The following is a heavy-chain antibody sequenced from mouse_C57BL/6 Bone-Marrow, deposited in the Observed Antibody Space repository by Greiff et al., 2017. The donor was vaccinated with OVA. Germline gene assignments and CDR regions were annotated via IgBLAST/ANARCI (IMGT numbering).Heavy chain of an antibody. V-gene: IGHV5-12*01. Sequence: EVQGVESGGGLVQPGGSLKLSCAASGFTFSDYYMYWVRQTPEKRLEWVAYISNGGGSTYYPDTVKGRFTISRDNAKNTLYLQMSRLKSEDTAMYYCARPLYYEGFAYWGQGTLVTVSA. J-gene: IGHJ3*01. D-gene: IGHD1-1*01. CDR3: ARPLYYEGFAY. CDR2: ISNGGGST. CDR1: GFTFSDYY.